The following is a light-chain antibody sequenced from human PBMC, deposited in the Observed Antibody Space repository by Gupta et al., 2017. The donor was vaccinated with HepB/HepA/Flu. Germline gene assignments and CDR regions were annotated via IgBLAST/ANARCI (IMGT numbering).Light chain of an antibody. CDR2: KAS. CDR3: QQYNSYPLT. CDR1: RSISSW. J-gene: IGKJ4*01. Sequence: SVGDRVTITCRASRSISSWLAWYQQKPGKAPKLLIYKASSLESGVPSRFSGSGSGTEFTLTISSLQPDDFATYYCQQYNSYPLTFGGGTKVEIK. V-gene: IGKV1-5*03.